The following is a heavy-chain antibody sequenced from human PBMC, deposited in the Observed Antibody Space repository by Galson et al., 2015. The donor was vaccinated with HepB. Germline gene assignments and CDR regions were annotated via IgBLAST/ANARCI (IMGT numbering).Heavy chain of an antibody. CDR2: ISYDGSNK. CDR1: GFTFSSYA. D-gene: IGHD1-26*01. V-gene: IGHV3-30*04. Sequence: SLRLSCAASGFTFSSYAMHWVRQAPGKGLEWVAVISYDGSNKYYADSVKGRFTISRDNSKNTLYLQMNSLRAEDTAVYYCARDTLDSGSYYFDYWGQGTLVTVSS. CDR3: ARDTLDSGSYYFDY. J-gene: IGHJ4*02.